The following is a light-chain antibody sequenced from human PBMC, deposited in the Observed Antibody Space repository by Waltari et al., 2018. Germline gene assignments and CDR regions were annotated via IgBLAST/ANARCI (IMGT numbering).Light chain of an antibody. J-gene: IGLJ3*02. CDR1: SSDVGGYNY. V-gene: IGLV2-14*01. Sequence: QSALTQPASVSGSPGQSITISCTGTSSDVGGYNYVSGYQQHPGKAPHLMIYEVSNRPPGVSNRFPGAKSGNTASLTISWLQAEDEADYYCSSYTSSSTLVFGGGTKLTVL. CDR3: SSYTSSSTLV. CDR2: EVS.